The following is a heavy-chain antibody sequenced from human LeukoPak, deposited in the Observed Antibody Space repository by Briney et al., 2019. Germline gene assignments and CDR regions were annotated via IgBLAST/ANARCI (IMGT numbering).Heavy chain of an antibody. CDR2: IYHSGST. V-gene: IGHV4-38-2*01. D-gene: IGHD2-8*01. CDR1: GYSISSDYY. Sequence: SETLSLTCGVAGYSISSDYYWGWIRPPPGKGLEWIGNIYHSGSTYYNPSLESRVTISIDTSKNQFTLKLSSVTAADTAVHYCARLFLMGSTPHYFDYWGQGTLVTVSS. J-gene: IGHJ4*02. CDR3: ARLFLMGSTPHYFDY.